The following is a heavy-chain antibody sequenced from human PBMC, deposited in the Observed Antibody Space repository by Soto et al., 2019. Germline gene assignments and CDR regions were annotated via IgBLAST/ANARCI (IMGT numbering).Heavy chain of an antibody. V-gene: IGHV1-69*12. J-gene: IGHJ5*02. CDR1: GGTFSSYA. CDR3: ARGQGDTAMVSFDP. Sequence: QVQLVQSGAEVKKPGSSVKVSCKASGGTFSSYAISWVRQAPGQGLEWMGGIIPIFGTANYAQKFQGRVTXXAXEXXSPDYMELSSLRSEDTVVYYCARGQGDTAMVSFDPWGQGTLVTVSS. CDR2: IIPIFGTA. D-gene: IGHD5-18*01.